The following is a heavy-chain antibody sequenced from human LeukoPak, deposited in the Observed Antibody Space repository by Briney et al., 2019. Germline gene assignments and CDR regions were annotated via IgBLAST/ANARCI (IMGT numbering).Heavy chain of an antibody. CDR1: GGSFSGYY. CDR2: INHSGST. J-gene: IGHJ5*02. CDR3: ARPRELVWFDP. D-gene: IGHD1-26*01. V-gene: IGHV4-34*01. Sequence: SETLSLTCAVYGGSFSGYYWSWIRQPPGKGLEWIGEINHSGSTNYNPSLKSRVTISVDTSKDQFSLKLSSVTAADTAVYYCARPRELVWFDPWGQGTLVTVSS.